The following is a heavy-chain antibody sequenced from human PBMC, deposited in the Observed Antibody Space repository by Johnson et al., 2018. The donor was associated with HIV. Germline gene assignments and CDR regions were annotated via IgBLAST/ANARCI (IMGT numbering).Heavy chain of an antibody. J-gene: IGHJ3*02. CDR3: AREVGLGTKHAFDI. CDR2: IKQDGSEK. D-gene: IGHD1-1*01. Sequence: VQLVESGGGVVQPGRSLRLSCAASGFTFSSYAMHWVRQAPGKGLEWVANIKQDGSEKYYVDSVKGRFTISRDNAKNSLYLQMNSLRAEDTAVYYCAREVGLGTKHAFDIWGQGTMVTVYS. CDR1: GFTFSSYA. V-gene: IGHV3-7*05.